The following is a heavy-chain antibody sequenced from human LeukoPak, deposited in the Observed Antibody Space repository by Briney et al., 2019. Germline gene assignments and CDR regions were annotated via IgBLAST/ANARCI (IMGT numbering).Heavy chain of an antibody. V-gene: IGHV3-72*01. J-gene: IGHJ3*02. CDR2: TRNEANIYTT. CDR1: GFIFSDHY. D-gene: IGHD1-26*01. CDR3: ASPVGATTVRAFDI. Sequence: GWSLRLSCAASGFIFSDHYMDWVRQAPGKGLEWVGRTRNEANIYTTKYAASVKGRFTISRDDSKNSLYLQMNSLKTEDTAVYYCASPVGATTVRAFDIWGQGTMVTVSS.